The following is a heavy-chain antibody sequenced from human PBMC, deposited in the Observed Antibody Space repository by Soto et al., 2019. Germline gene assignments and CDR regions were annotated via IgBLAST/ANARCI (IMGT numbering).Heavy chain of an antibody. CDR3: AWTGMDNYYMDV. CDR1: GGSISSGGYY. Sequence: SETLSLTCTVSGGSISSGGYYWSWIRQHPGKGLEWIGYIYYSGSTYYNPSLKSRVTISVDTSKNQFSLKLSSVTAADTAVYYRAWTGMDNYYMDVWGKVTTVTDS. CDR2: IYYSGST. D-gene: IGHD5-18*01. V-gene: IGHV4-31*03. J-gene: IGHJ6*03.